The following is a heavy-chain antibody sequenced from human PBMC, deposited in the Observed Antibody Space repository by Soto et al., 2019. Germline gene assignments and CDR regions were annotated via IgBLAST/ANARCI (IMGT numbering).Heavy chain of an antibody. CDR2: IIPIFGTA. CDR3: ARRNSSSWFYYYYGMDV. D-gene: IGHD6-13*01. V-gene: IGHV1-69*12. Sequence: QVQLVQSGAEVKKPGSSVKVSCKASGGTFSSYAISWVRQAPGQGLEWMGGIIPIFGTANYAQKFQGRVTITAYECTSTAYMELSSLRSEDTAVYYCARRNSSSWFYYYYGMDVCGQGTTVTVSS. CDR1: GGTFSSYA. J-gene: IGHJ6*02.